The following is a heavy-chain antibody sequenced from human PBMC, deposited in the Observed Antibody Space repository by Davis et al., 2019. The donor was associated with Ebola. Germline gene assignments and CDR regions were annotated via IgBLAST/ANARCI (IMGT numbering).Heavy chain of an antibody. CDR2: ISAYNGNT. V-gene: IGHV1-18*04. CDR1: GYTFTGYY. CDR3: ARGFRVVVINGAPYGMDV. J-gene: IGHJ6*02. D-gene: IGHD3-22*01. Sequence: ASVKVSCKASGYTFTGYYMHWVRQAPGQGLEWMGWISAYNGNTNYAQKLQGRVTMTTDTSTSTAYMELRSLRSDDTAVYYCARGFRVVVINGAPYGMDVWGQGTTVTVSS.